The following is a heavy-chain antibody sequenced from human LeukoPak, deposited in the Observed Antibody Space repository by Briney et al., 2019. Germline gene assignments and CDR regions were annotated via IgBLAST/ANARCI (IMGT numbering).Heavy chain of an antibody. J-gene: IGHJ6*03. CDR3: ARVYYYGSGSYVKDYYYYMDV. V-gene: IGHV3-64*01. CDR2: ISSNGGST. CDR1: GFTFSSYA. D-gene: IGHD3-10*01. Sequence: GGSLRLSCAASGFTFSSYAMHWVRQAPGKGLEYVSAISSNGGSTYYANSVKGRFTISRDNSKNTLYLQMGSLRAEDMAVYYCARVYYYGSGSYVKDYYYYMDVWSKGTTVTVSS.